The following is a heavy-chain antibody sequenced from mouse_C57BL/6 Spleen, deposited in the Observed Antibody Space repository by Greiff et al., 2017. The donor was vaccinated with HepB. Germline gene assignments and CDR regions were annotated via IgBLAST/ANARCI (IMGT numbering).Heavy chain of an antibody. V-gene: IGHV1-47*01. CDR1: GYTFTTYP. CDR2: FHPYNDDT. Sequence: VKLQQSGAELVKPGASVKMSCKASGYTFTTYPIEWMKQNHGKSLEWIGNFHPYNDDTKYNEKFKGKATLTVEKSSSTIYLELSRLTSDDSAVYYCARGIYYGSSFDYWGQGTTLTVSS. J-gene: IGHJ2*01. D-gene: IGHD1-1*01. CDR3: ARGIYYGSSFDY.